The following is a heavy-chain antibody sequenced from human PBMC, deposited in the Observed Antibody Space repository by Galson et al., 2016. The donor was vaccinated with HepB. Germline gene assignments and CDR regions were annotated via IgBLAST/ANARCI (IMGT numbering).Heavy chain of an antibody. J-gene: IGHJ5*02. D-gene: IGHD6-19*01. CDR1: GDNVSSTSAA. CDR2: TYHTSNWYS. Sequence: CAISGDNVSSTSAAWNWIRHSPSRGLEWLGRTYHTSNWYSDYAVSVKSRITINPDTSKNRFSLQLNSVTPEDTAVYYCARARYSSGLYNWFDPWGQGTLVTVSS. V-gene: IGHV6-1*01. CDR3: ARARYSSGLYNWFDP.